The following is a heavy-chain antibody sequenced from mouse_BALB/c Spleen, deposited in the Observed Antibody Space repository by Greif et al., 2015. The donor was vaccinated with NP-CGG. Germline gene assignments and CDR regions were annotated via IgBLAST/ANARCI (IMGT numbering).Heavy chain of an antibody. D-gene: IGHD1-1*01. CDR3: ARSYGHYFDY. V-gene: IGHV1-7*01. Sequence: QVHAKQPGAELAKPGASVKMSCKAAGYTFTSYWKHWVKQRPGQGLEWIGYINPSTGYTEYNQKFKDKATLTADKSSSTAYMQLISLTSEDSAVYSCARSYGHYFDYWCQGTTLTVSS. J-gene: IGHJ2*01. CDR2: INPSTGYT. CDR1: GYTFTSYW.